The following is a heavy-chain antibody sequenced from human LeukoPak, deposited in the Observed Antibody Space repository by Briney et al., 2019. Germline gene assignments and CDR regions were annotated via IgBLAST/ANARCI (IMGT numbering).Heavy chain of an antibody. Sequence: SETLSLTCTVSGGSINSGGYYWTWIRQPPGKALEWIGYIYYTERTFYNPSLKSRVTMSADTSKNEFSLRLSSVTAADTAVYYCARDGNPWNLDVWGRGTLVTVSS. J-gene: IGHJ2*01. CDR1: GGSINSGGYY. V-gene: IGHV4-31*03. CDR2: IYYTERT. CDR3: ARDGNPWNLDV. D-gene: IGHD1-26*01.